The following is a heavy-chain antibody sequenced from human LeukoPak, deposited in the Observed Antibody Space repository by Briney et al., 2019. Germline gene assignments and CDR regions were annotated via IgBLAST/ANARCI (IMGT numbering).Heavy chain of an antibody. CDR2: IIIGSGST. Sequence: ASVKVSCKASGFTFINSALQWVRQPRGQRLEWMGFIIIGSGSTNYAQNFHDRVTITRDVSTNTAFMELTSLTSEDTAVYYCAAPSGHDFGFAFDVWGEGTLITVS. V-gene: IGHV1-58*01. D-gene: IGHD4-17*01. CDR3: AAPSGHDFGFAFDV. CDR1: GFTFINSA. J-gene: IGHJ3*01.